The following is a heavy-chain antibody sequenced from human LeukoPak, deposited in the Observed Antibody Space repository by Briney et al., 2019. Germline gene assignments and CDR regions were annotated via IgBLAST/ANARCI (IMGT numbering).Heavy chain of an antibody. Sequence: GGSLRLSCAASGFIFSSYNINWVRQAPGKGLEWVSSISSSSSYIYSADSLKGRFTISRDNAKNSLYLQMNSLRVEDTAVYYCARGLLGYCSSSGCYLGAFDIWGQGTMVTVSS. V-gene: IGHV3-21*01. D-gene: IGHD2-2*01. CDR1: GFIFSSYN. CDR2: ISSSSSYI. CDR3: ARGLLGYCSSSGCYLGAFDI. J-gene: IGHJ3*02.